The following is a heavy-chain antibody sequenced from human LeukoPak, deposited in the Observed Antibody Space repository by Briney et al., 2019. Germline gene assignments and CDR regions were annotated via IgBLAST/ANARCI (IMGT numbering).Heavy chain of an antibody. CDR3: ARDESGNFDY. J-gene: IGHJ4*02. D-gene: IGHD1-26*01. V-gene: IGHV4-59*01. Sequence: PSETLSLTCTVSGGSISSYYWSWIRQPPGKGLEWTGYIYYSGSTNYNPSLKSRVTISVDTSKNQFSLKLSSVTAADTAVYYCARDESGNFDYWGQGTLVTVSS. CDR2: IYYSGST. CDR1: GGSISSYY.